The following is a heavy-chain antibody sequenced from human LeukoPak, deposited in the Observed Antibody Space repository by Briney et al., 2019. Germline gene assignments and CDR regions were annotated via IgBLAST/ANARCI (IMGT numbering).Heavy chain of an antibody. CDR3: ARDNSELKYYDSSGYYYDYYYYMDV. J-gene: IGHJ6*03. CDR1: GFTFSTYS. V-gene: IGHV3-7*01. CDR2: IKQDGSEK. Sequence: GGSLRLSCVASGFTFSTYSMSWVRQAPGKGLEWVANIKQDGSEKYYVDSVKGRFTISRDNAKNSPYLQMNSLRAEDTAVYYCARDNSELKYYDSSGYYYDYYYYMDVWGKGTTVTVSS. D-gene: IGHD3-22*01.